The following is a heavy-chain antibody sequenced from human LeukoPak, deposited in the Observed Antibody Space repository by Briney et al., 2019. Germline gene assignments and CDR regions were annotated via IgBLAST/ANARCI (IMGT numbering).Heavy chain of an antibody. V-gene: IGHV1-46*01. CDR1: GYTITNNY. CDR2: INPSRTGT. J-gene: IGHJ5*02. Sequence: ASVKVSCKASGYTITNNYMHWVRQAPGQGLEWMGVINPSRTGTSYAQKFQGRITMSRDTSTSTVYMELSSLRSEDTAFYYCATDHSMANTAWWFDPWGQGTLVTVSS. D-gene: IGHD5-24*01. CDR3: ATDHSMANTAWWFDP.